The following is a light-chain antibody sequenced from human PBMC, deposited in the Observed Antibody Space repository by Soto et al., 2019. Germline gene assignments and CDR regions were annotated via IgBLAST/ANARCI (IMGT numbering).Light chain of an antibody. Sequence: EIVTTQSPATLSVSPGERATLCCRASQSVSNNLAWYQQKFGQAPRLLIYGASTRATGIPARFSGSGSGTEFTLTISSLQSEDFAVYYCQHYNNWPPWTFGQGTKVEVK. J-gene: IGKJ1*01. CDR1: QSVSNN. V-gene: IGKV3-15*01. CDR2: GAS. CDR3: QHYNNWPPWT.